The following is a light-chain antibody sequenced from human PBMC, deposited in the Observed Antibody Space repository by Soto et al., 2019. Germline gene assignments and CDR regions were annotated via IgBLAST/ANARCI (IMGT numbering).Light chain of an antibody. CDR2: KAS. V-gene: IGKV1-5*03. CDR3: QQYNSYPLT. Sequence: DIQMTQSPSTLSASVGDRVTITCRASQSISSWLAWYQQKPGKAPKLLIYKASSLESGVPSRVSGSGSGTEFTLTISSLQPDDFATYYCQQYNSYPLTFGGGTMVEVK. J-gene: IGKJ4*01. CDR1: QSISSW.